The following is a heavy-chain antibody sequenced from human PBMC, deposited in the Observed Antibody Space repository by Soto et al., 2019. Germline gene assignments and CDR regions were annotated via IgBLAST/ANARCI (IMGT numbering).Heavy chain of an antibody. V-gene: IGHV1-46*01. CDR1: GYPFTSYY. CDR3: ARDQGQSGPAVIKDYYYYYGMDV. CDR2: INPSGGST. D-gene: IGHD2-2*02. J-gene: IGHJ6*02. Sequence: XPVKVSCKASGYPFTSYYMHWVRQAPGQGLEWMGIINPSGGSTSYAQKFQGRVTMTRDTSTSTVYMELSSLRSEDTAVYYCARDQGQSGPAVIKDYYYYYGMDVWGQGTTVTVSS.